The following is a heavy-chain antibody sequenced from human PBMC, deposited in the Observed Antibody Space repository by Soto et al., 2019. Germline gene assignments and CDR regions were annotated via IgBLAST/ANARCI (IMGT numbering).Heavy chain of an antibody. CDR1: GFTFDDYA. CDR3: AKDISGYSYGNDAFDI. J-gene: IGHJ3*02. V-gene: IGHV3-9*01. D-gene: IGHD5-18*01. Sequence: EVQLVESGGGLVQPGRSLRLSCAASGFTFDDYAMHWVRQAPGKGLEWVSGISWNSGSIGYADSVKGRFTISRDNAENSLYLQMNSLRAEDTALYYCAKDISGYSYGNDAFDIWGQGTMVTVSS. CDR2: ISWNSGSI.